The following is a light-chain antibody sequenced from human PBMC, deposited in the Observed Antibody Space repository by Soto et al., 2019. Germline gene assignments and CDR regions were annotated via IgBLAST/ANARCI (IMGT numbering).Light chain of an antibody. CDR3: QSYDSNNPVV. J-gene: IGLJ2*01. CDR1: SGNIASNY. CDR2: EDN. V-gene: IGLV6-57*04. Sequence: FMLTQSHSVSESPGKTVTISCTRSSGNIASNYVQWYQQRPGSAPTTVIYEDNQRPSGVPNRFSGSIDSSSNSASLTISGLQTEDEADYYCQSYDSNNPVVFGGGTKLTVL.